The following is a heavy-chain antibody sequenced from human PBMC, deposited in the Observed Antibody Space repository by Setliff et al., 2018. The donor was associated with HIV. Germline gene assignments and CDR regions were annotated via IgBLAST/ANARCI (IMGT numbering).Heavy chain of an antibody. V-gene: IGHV4-59*08. CDR2: IHYDERT. CDR1: GGSFSNYY. CDR3: ARAPPGIQNDAFDV. Sequence: SETLSLTCTVYGGSFSNYYTNWIRQPPGKGLEYIGSIHYDERTYYNPSLKSRVTISVDTSKNQFSLRLTSVTAADTAVYYCARAPPGIQNDAFDVWGQGTMVTVSS. J-gene: IGHJ3*01.